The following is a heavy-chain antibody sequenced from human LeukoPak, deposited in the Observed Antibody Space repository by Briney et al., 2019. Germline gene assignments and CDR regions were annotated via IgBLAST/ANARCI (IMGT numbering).Heavy chain of an antibody. CDR2: IYYSGST. J-gene: IGHJ4*02. Sequence: SETLSLTCTVSGGSISSTSHYWGWIRQPPGKGLEWIGNIYYSGSTYYNPSLKGRVTISVDTSKNQFSLKLSSVTAADTAVYYCARRSPGVVFYYWGQGTLVTVSS. V-gene: IGHV4-39*01. CDR3: ARRSPGVVFYY. D-gene: IGHD3-10*01. CDR1: GGSISSTSHY.